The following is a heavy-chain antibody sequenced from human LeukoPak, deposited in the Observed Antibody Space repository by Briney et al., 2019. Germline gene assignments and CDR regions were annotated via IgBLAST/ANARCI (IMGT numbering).Heavy chain of an antibody. J-gene: IGHJ6*03. CDR3: AKDGWLRPGEGYYYYYMDV. CDR2: MNPNSGNT. Sequence: ASVKVSCKASGYTFTSYDINWVRQATGQGLEWMGWMNPNSGNTGYAQKFQGRVTITRNTSISTAYMELSSLRSEDTAVYYCAKDGWLRPGEGYYYYYMDVWGKGTTVTVSS. V-gene: IGHV1-8*03. D-gene: IGHD5-12*01. CDR1: GYTFTSYD.